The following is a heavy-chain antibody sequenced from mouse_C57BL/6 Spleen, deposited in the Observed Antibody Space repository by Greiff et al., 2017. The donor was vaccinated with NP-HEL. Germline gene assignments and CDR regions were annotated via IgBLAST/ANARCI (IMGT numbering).Heavy chain of an antibody. V-gene: IGHV14-4*01. CDR2: IDPENGDT. Sequence: VQLHQSGAELVRPGASVKLSCTASGFNIKDDYMHWVKQRPEQGLEWIGWIDPENGDTEYASKFQGKATITADTSSNTAYLQLSSLTSEDTAVYYCTTGRGTWFAYWGQGTLVTVSA. J-gene: IGHJ3*01. CDR1: GFNIKDDY. CDR3: TTGRGTWFAY.